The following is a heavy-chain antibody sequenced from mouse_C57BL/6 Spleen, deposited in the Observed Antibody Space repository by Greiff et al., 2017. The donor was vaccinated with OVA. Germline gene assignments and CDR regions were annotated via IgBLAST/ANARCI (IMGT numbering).Heavy chain of an antibody. CDR1: GFTFTDYY. D-gene: IGHD6-2*01. V-gene: IGHV7-3*01. J-gene: IGHJ2*01. CDR2: IRNKANGYTT. CDR3: ARYEVYSFDY. Sequence: EVNVVESGGGLVQPGGSLSLSCAASGFTFTDYYMSWVRQPPGKALEWLGFIRNKANGYTTEYSASVKGRFTISRDNSQSILYLQMNALRAEDSATYYCARYEVYSFDYWGQGTTLTVSS.